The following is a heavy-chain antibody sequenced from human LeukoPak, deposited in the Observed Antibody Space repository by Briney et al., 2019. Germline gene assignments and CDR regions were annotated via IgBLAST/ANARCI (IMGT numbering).Heavy chain of an antibody. J-gene: IGHJ4*02. CDR3: ARMVLGVIIWGNSDY. V-gene: IGHV4-34*01. D-gene: IGHD3-10*01. CDR1: GGSFSGYY. Sequence: PSETLSLTCAVYGGSFSGYYWRWIRQPPGKGLEWIGEINHSGSTNYNPSLKSRVTISVDTSKNQFSLKLSSVTATDTAVYYCARMVLGVIIWGNSDYWGQGTLVTVSS. CDR2: INHSGST.